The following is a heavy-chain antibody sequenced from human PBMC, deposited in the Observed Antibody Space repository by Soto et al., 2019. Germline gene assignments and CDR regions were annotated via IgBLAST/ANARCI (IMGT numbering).Heavy chain of an antibody. V-gene: IGHV1-2*04. CDR2: INPNSGGT. CDR1: GYTFTGYY. J-gene: IGHJ3*02. Sequence: ASVKVCCKGYGYTFTGYYMQWVGQAPGHRREWMGWINPNSGGTNDAQNFQGWVTMTRDTAISTAYMELSRLRSDDTAVYYCARGVSSSWYRGVIAFDIWGQGTMVTVSS. CDR3: ARGVSSSWYRGVIAFDI. D-gene: IGHD6-13*01.